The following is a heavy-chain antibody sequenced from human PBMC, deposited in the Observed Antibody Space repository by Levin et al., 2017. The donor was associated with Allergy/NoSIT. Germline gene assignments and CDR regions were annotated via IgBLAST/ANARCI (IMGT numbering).Heavy chain of an antibody. V-gene: IGHV3-53*01. CDR2: IYSGGST. CDR3: ARDHGWFGGSAGFDP. J-gene: IGHJ5*02. CDR1: GFTVSSNY. Sequence: GGSLRLSCAASGFTVSSNYMSWVRQAPGKGLEWVSVIYSGGSTYYADSVKGRFTISRDNSKNTLYLQMNSLRAEDTAVYYCARDHGWFGGSAGFDPWGQGTLVTVSS. D-gene: IGHD3-10*01.